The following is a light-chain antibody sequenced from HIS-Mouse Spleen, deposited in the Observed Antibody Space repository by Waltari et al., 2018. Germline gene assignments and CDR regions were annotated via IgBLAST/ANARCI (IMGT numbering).Light chain of an antibody. Sequence: SYELTQPPSVSVSPGQTARITCSGDALPTQYAYWYQQKPGQAPVLVIYKDSERPSGIPERFSGSSSGTTVTLTISGVQAEDEADYYCQSADSSGTYQVFGGGTKLTVL. CDR2: KDS. CDR1: ALPTQY. J-gene: IGLJ3*02. V-gene: IGLV3-25*03. CDR3: QSADSSGTYQV.